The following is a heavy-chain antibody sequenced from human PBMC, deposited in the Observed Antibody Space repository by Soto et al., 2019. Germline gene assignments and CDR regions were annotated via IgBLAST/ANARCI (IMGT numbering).Heavy chain of an antibody. CDR1: GGSISSSSYY. D-gene: IGHD5-12*01. V-gene: IGHV4-61*01. CDR3: ARRGDSGYDPHFDY. Sequence: SETLSLTCTVSGGSISSSSYYWSWIRQPPGKGLEWIGYIYYSGSTNYNPSLKSRVTISVDTSKNQFSLKLSSVTAADTAVYYCARRGDSGYDPHFDYWGQGTLVTVSS. CDR2: IYYSGST. J-gene: IGHJ4*02.